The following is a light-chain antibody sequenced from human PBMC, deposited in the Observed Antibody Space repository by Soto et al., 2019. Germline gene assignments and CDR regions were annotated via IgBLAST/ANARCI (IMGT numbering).Light chain of an antibody. CDR3: QQYHHAPIT. CDR2: WAS. J-gene: IGKJ5*01. CDR1: QSLLYTSNNKNY. V-gene: IGKV4-1*01. Sequence: DIVMTQSPDSLAVSLGARATINCKSSQSLLYTSNNKNYLAWYQQKSGQPPKLLIVWASTRASGVSDRFSGSGSGTDFTLSIGSLQAEDVAVYYCQQYHHAPITFGQGTRLEIK.